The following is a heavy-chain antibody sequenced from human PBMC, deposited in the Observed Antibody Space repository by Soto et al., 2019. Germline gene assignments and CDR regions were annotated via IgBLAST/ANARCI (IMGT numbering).Heavy chain of an antibody. V-gene: IGHV4-39*01. CDR3: ASWNVDTAMVGAFDI. CDR1: GGSISSSSYY. Sequence: ETLSLTCTVSGGSISSSSYYWGWIRQPPGKGLEWIGSIYYSGSTYYNPSLKSRVTISVDTSKNQFSLKLSSVTAADTAVYYCASWNVDTAMVGAFDIWGQGTMVTVSS. J-gene: IGHJ3*02. D-gene: IGHD5-18*01. CDR2: IYYSGST.